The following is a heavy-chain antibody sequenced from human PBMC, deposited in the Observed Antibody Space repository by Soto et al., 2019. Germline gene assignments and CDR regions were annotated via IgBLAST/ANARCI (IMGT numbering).Heavy chain of an antibody. CDR2: IYYSGST. D-gene: IGHD2-2*01. Sequence: PSETLSLTCTVSGGSISSGGYYWSWIRQHPGKGLEWIGYIYYSGSTYYNPSLKSRVTISVDTSKNQFSLKLSSVTAADTAVYYCARADIVVVPAAKDNWFDPWGQGTLVTVSS. J-gene: IGHJ5*02. CDR1: GGSISSGGYY. CDR3: ARADIVVVPAAKDNWFDP. V-gene: IGHV4-31*03.